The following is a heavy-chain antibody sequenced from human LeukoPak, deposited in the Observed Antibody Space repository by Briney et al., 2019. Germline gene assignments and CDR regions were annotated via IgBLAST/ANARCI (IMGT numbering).Heavy chain of an antibody. Sequence: GGSLRLSCVASGFTFSSYGMHWVRQAPGEGLEWVAVISDDGSKKYYVDSVKGRFTISRDNSKNTLDLQMNSLRAEDTAVYYCARDYYYDSSGYWDYYFDYWGQGTLVSVSS. CDR3: ARDYYYDSSGYWDYYFDY. J-gene: IGHJ4*02. CDR2: ISDDGSKK. V-gene: IGHV3-30*03. CDR1: GFTFSSYG. D-gene: IGHD3-22*01.